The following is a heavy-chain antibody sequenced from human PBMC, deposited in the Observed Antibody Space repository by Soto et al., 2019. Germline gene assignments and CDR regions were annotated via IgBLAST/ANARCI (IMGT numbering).Heavy chain of an antibody. V-gene: IGHV4-59*01. CDR2: IYYSGST. CDR1: VSSISSYY. CDR3: ARESEDLTSNFDY. Sequence: SETLSLTGTVSVSSISSYYWSWIRQTPGKGLEWIAYIYYSGSTNYNPSLKSRVTISADTSRTQFSLKLTVVTAADTAVYYCARESEDLTSNFDYWGQGTLVTVSS. J-gene: IGHJ4*02.